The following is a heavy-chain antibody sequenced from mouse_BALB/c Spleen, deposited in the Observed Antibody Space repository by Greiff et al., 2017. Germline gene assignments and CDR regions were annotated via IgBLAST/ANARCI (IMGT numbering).Heavy chain of an antibody. D-gene: IGHD2-1*01. CDR3: AREGNSYAMDY. CDR1: GYSITSDYA. J-gene: IGHJ4*01. Sequence: EVQRVESGPGLVKPSQSLSLTCTVTGYSITSDYAWNWLRQFPGNKLEWMGYISYSGSTSYNPSLKSRISITRDTSKNQFFLQLNSVTTEDTATYYCAREGNSYAMDYWGQGTSVTVSS. CDR2: ISYSGST. V-gene: IGHV3-2*02.